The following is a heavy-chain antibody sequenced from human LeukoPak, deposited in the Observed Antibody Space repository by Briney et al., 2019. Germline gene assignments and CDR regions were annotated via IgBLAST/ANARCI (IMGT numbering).Heavy chain of an antibody. D-gene: IGHD5-12*01. Sequence: ASVKVSCKASGYTFTSYGISWVRQAPGQGLEWMGWISAYNGNTNYAQKLQGRVTMTTDTSTSTAYMELRSLRSDDTAVYYCARVNESGYDLPRFDYWGQGTLVTVSS. CDR1: GYTFTSYG. CDR2: ISAYNGNT. V-gene: IGHV1-18*01. J-gene: IGHJ4*02. CDR3: ARVNESGYDLPRFDY.